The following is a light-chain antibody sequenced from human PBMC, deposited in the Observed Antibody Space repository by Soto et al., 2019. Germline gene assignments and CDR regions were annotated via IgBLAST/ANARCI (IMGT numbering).Light chain of an antibody. CDR1: QSVSSY. V-gene: IGKV1-39*01. CDR2: AAS. J-gene: IGKJ4*01. CDR3: QQANNFPLT. Sequence: DIQMTQSPSSLSASVGDRVTITCRASQSVSSYLNWYQQKPGKAPKLLIYAASSLQSGVPSRFSGSGSGTDFTPTISSLQPEDFATYYCQQANNFPLTFGGGTKVDIK.